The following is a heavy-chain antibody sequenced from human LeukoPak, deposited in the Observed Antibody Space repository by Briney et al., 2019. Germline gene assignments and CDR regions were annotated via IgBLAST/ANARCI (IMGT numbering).Heavy chain of an antibody. D-gene: IGHD2-15*01. J-gene: IGHJ5*02. CDR1: GGSISSGGYY. V-gene: IGHV4-31*03. CDR3: ARGGCSGGSCYYRGGFDP. Sequence: SETLSLTCTVSGGSISSGGYYWSWIRQHPGKGLEWIGYIYYSGSTYYNPSLKSRVTISVDTSKNQFSLKLSSVTAADTAVYYCARGGCSGGSCYYRGGFDPWGLGTLVTVSS. CDR2: IYYSGST.